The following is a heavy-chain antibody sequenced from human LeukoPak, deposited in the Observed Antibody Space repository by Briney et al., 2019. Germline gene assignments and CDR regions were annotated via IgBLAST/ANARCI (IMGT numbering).Heavy chain of an antibody. CDR1: GGSISSGDYY. V-gene: IGHV4-30-4*01. CDR2: IYYSGST. J-gene: IGHJ4*02. CDR3: ARRSCSSTSCYNDY. D-gene: IGHD2-2*02. Sequence: PSQTLSLTCTVSGGSISSGDYYWSWIRQPPGKGLEWIGYIYYSGSTYYNPSLKSRVTISVDTSKNQFSLKLSSVTAADTAVYYCARRSCSSTSCYNDYWGQGTLVTVSS.